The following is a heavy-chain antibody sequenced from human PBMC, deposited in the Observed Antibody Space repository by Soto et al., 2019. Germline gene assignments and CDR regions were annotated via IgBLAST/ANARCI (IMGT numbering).Heavy chain of an antibody. V-gene: IGHV5-51*01. CDR1: GYSFTSYW. CDR3: ARPSLYYYDSSGYFHEAFDI. CDR2: IYPGDSDT. D-gene: IGHD3-22*01. J-gene: IGHJ3*02. Sequence: GESLKISCKGSGYSFTSYWIGWVRQMPGKGLEWMGTIYPGDSDTRYSPSFQGQVTISADKSISTAYLQWSSLKASDTAMYYCARPSLYYYDSSGYFHEAFDIWGQGTMVTVSS.